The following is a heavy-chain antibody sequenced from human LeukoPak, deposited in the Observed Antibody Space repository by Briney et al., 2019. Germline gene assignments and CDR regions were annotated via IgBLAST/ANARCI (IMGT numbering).Heavy chain of an antibody. Sequence: PGGSLRLSCAASGFLFSSYGMHGVRQAPGKGLEWVAVISYDGSNKYYADSVKGRFTISRDNSQNTLYLQMNSLRAEDTAVYYCAKEVNFAWLGPGHFWGQGNLVTVSS. CDR2: ISYDGSNK. CDR3: AKEVNFAWLGPGHF. CDR1: GFLFSSYG. J-gene: IGHJ4*02. D-gene: IGHD3-9*01. V-gene: IGHV3-30*18.